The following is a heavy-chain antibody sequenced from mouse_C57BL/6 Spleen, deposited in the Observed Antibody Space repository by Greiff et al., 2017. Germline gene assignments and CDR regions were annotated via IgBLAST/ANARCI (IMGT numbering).Heavy chain of an antibody. CDR3: ARCDYYSYYAMDY. J-gene: IGHJ4*01. CDR2: IYPGSGST. D-gene: IGHD1-1*01. CDR1: GYTFTSYW. Sequence: VQLQQPGAELVKPGASVKMSCKASGYTFTSYWITWVKQRPGQGLEWIGDIYPGSGSTNYNEKFKSKATLTVDTSSSTAYMQLSSLTSEDSAVYYCARCDYYSYYAMDYWGQGTSVTVSS. V-gene: IGHV1-55*01.